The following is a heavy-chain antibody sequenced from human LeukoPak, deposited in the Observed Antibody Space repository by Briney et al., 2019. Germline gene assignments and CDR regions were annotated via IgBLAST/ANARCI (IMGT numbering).Heavy chain of an antibody. CDR3: VVGGSPGY. CDR2: ISTDGYTT. CDR1: GLAFSAYK. Sequence: GGSLRLSSAASGLAFSAYKMHWVRQAPRKGLVWVSRISTDGYTTDYADFVQGRFTASRDNTKNTWSLEMNSLRAEDTAVYYCVVGGSPGYWGQGTLVTVSS. V-gene: IGHV3-74*01. D-gene: IGHD2-15*01. J-gene: IGHJ4*02.